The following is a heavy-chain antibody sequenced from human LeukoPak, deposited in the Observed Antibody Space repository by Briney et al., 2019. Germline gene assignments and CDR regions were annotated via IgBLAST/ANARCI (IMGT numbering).Heavy chain of an antibody. CDR1: GFTFSSYS. Sequence: GGSLRLSCAASGFTFSSYSMNWVRQAPGKGLEWVSSISSSSSYIYYADSVKGRFTISRDNAKNSLYLQMNSLRAEDTAVYYCAKGPTYYYGSGSPRYFQHWGQGTLVTVSS. J-gene: IGHJ1*01. V-gene: IGHV3-21*04. D-gene: IGHD3-10*01. CDR2: ISSSSSYI. CDR3: AKGPTYYYGSGSPRYFQH.